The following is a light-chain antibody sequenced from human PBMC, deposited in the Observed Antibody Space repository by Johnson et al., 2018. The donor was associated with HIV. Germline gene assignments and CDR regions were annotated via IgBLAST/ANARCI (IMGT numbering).Light chain of an antibody. V-gene: IGLV1-51*01. J-gene: IGLJ1*01. CDR2: ETN. CDR3: GTWDSSLSAYV. Sequence: QSVLTQPPSLSAAPGQKVTISCSGSSSNIGNNYVSWYQQLPRSAPKLLIYETNTRPSGFPDRFSGSTSGTSATLGIPCIQPGYEADYYCGTWDSSLSAYVFGTGTEVTVL. CDR1: SSNIGNNY.